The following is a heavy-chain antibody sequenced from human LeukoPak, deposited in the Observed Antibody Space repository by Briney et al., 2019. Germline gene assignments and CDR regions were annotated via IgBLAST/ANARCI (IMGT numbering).Heavy chain of an antibody. CDR3: ARLRSSSSWPDFDY. CDR2: IHPGDYDT. V-gene: IGHV5-51*01. CDR1: GYIFTSYW. J-gene: IGHJ4*02. D-gene: IGHD6-19*01. Sequence: GESLKISCKGSGYIFTSYWIAWVRQVPGKGLEWMGIIHPGDYDTRYSPSFQDQVTISADRSTTAYLQWSSLKPSDTAVYFCARLRSSSSWPDFDYWGQGALVTVSS.